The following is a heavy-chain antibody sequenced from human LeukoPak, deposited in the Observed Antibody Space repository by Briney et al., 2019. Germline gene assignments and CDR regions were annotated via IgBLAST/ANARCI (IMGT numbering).Heavy chain of an antibody. V-gene: IGHV3-30*04. CDR1: GFTFSSYA. J-gene: IGHJ4*02. CDR2: ISYDGSNK. D-gene: IGHD1-26*01. CDR3: ARDVDQYSGSYYFDY. Sequence: GRSLRLSCAASGFTFSSYAMHWDRQAPGKVLEWVAVISYDGSNKYYADYVKGRFTISRDNSKNTLYLQMNSLRAEDTAVYYCARDVDQYSGSYYFDYWGQGTLVAVSS.